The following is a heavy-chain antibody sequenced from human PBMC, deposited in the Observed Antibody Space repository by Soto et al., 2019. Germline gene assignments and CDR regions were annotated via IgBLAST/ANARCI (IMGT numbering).Heavy chain of an antibody. D-gene: IGHD4-17*01. CDR3: ARDGVLDYGHYYYYGMDV. CDR2: ISYDGSNK. V-gene: IGHV3-30-3*01. J-gene: IGHJ6*02. CDR1: GFTFSSYA. Sequence: QVQLVESGGGVVQPGRSLRLSCAASGFTFSSYAMHWVRQAPGKGLEWVAVISYDGSNKYYADSVKGRFTISRDNSKNWLYLQMNCLRAEDTAVYYCARDGVLDYGHYYYYGMDVWGQGTTVTVSS.